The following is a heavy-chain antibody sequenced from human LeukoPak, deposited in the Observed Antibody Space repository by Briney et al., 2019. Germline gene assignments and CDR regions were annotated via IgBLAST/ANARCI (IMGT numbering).Heavy chain of an antibody. J-gene: IGHJ6*02. CDR1: GGSISSGGYY. D-gene: IGHD2-8*01. V-gene: IGHV4-31*03. Sequence: SQTLSLTCTVSGGSISSGGYYSSWICQHPGKGLEWIGYIYYSGSTYYNPSLKSRVTISVDTSKNQFSLKLSSVTAADTAVYYCARVPLYYYGMDVWGQGTTVTVSS. CDR2: IYYSGST. CDR3: ARVPLYYYGMDV.